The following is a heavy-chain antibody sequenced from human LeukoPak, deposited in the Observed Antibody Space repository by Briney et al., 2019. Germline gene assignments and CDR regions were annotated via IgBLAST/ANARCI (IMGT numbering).Heavy chain of an antibody. CDR1: GFTFSNHA. Sequence: PGGSLRLSCATSGFTFSNHAMSWVRQAPGKGLEWVSAISGSGGSTYYADSVKGRFTISRDSSKNTLYLQMNSLRAEDTALYHCAKDIVVAPSAHWYFDLWGRGTLVTVSS. J-gene: IGHJ2*01. V-gene: IGHV3-23*01. CDR2: ISGSGGST. D-gene: IGHD2-2*01. CDR3: AKDIVVAPSAHWYFDL.